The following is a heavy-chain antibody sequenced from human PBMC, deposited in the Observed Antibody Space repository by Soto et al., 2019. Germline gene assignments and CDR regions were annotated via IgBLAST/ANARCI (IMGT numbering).Heavy chain of an antibody. CDR3: ARGGQDFWSGPFDY. Sequence: SETLSLTCTVSGGSISNYFCNWIRQPAGKGLEWIGRIDNSGSTNYNPSLKSRITMSAETSRNQFSLKLNSVTAADTAVYYCARGGQDFWSGPFDYWGQGDLVT. D-gene: IGHD3-3*01. J-gene: IGHJ4*02. CDR1: GGSISNYF. CDR2: IDNSGST. V-gene: IGHV4-4*07.